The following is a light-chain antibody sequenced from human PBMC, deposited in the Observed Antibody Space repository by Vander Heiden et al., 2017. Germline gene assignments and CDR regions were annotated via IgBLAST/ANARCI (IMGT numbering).Light chain of an antibody. CDR1: QSVRSGY. CDR2: AA. V-gene: IGKV3-20*01. J-gene: IGKJ2*01. Sequence: ETVLTQSPRTLSLSLGERATLSGRASQSVRSGYLAWYQQKPSQAPRLLICAAFRATGIPDRFSGSGSGTDFTLTISRLETEDFAVYFCQQYGSSPYTFGQGTKLEIK. CDR3: QQYGSSPYT.